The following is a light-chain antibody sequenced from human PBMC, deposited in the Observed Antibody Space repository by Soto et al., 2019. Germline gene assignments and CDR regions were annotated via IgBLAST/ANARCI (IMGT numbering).Light chain of an antibody. Sequence: QSALTQPASVSGSPGQSITISCTGTSSDVGGYNYVSWYQQHPGKAPKLMIYEVSNRPSGVSSRFSGSKSDNTASLTISGLQAEDEADYYCSSYTSSGTLGVFGGGTKVTVL. J-gene: IGLJ3*02. CDR2: EVS. V-gene: IGLV2-14*01. CDR3: SSYTSSGTLGV. CDR1: SSDVGGYNY.